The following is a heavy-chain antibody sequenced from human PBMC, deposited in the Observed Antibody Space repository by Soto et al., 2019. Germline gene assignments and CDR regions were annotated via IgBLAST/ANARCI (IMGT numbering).Heavy chain of an antibody. CDR3: AHSRYDFWSGSSGYFFDF. D-gene: IGHD3-3*01. J-gene: IGHJ4*02. V-gene: IGHV2-5*01. CDR1: GFSLSISGVG. Sequence: SGPTLVNPTQTLTLTCTFSGFSLSISGVGVGWIRQPPGKALEWLSFISWNDEKRYSPSLKNNLTIAKDTSKNQVVLTMTNVDPVDTATYFCAHSRYDFWSGSSGYFFDFWGQGTLVTVSS. CDR2: ISWNDEK.